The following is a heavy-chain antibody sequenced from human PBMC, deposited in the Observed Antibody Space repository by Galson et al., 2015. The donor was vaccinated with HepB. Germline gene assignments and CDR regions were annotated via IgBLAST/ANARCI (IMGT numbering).Heavy chain of an antibody. V-gene: IGHV1-18*01. CDR3: ARVTTVVRYYYGMDV. J-gene: IGHJ6*02. CDR2: ISAYNGNT. CDR1: GYTFTSYG. D-gene: IGHD4-23*01. Sequence: SVKVSCKASGYTFTSYGINWVRQAPGQGLEWMGWISAYNGNTNYAQKLQGRVTMTTDTSTSTAYMELRSLRSDDTAVYYCARVTTVVRYYYGMDVWGQGTTVTVSS.